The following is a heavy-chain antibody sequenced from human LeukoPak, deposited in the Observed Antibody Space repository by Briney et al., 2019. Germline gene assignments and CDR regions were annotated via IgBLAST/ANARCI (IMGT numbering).Heavy chain of an antibody. V-gene: IGHV3-21*01. CDR1: GFTFSSYS. CDR2: ISYSSSYI. D-gene: IGHD2-2*01. Sequence: GGSLRLSCAASGFTFSSYSMNWVRQAPGEGREWFSSISYSSSYIYYAPSVKGRFTISRDNAKNSLYLQMNSLRAEDTAVYYCARDLREYCSSTSCPNWYFDLWGRGTLVTVSS. J-gene: IGHJ2*01. CDR3: ARDLREYCSSTSCPNWYFDL.